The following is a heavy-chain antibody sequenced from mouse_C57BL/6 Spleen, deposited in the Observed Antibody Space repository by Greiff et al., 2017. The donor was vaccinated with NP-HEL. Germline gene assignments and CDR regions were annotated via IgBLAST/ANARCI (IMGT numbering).Heavy chain of an antibody. Sequence: EVKVVESGPELVKPGALVTIPCKASGYTFTDYNMDWVKQSHGKSLEWIGDINPNNGGTIYNQKFKGKATLTVDKSSSTAYMELRSLTSEDTAVYYCARKGVYFDYWGQGTTLTVSS. J-gene: IGHJ2*01. V-gene: IGHV1-18*01. CDR3: ARKGVYFDY. CDR2: INPNNGGT. CDR1: GYTFTDYN.